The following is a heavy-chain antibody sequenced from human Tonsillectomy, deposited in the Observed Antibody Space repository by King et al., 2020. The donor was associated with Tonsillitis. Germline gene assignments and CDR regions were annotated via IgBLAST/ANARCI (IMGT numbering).Heavy chain of an antibody. Sequence: VQLVESGGGLVQPGGSLRLSCAASGFTFSKYAMSWVRQAPGKGLEWVTGISDSGDSTNYADSVKGRFTISRDNSKNTLSLQMNSLRAEDTAVYHCAKHRTDYYGSGSYFDSWGQATLVTVSS. CDR2: ISDSGDST. CDR1: GFTFSKYA. D-gene: IGHD3-10*01. V-gene: IGHV3-23*04. CDR3: AKHRTDYYGSGSYFDS. J-gene: IGHJ4*02.